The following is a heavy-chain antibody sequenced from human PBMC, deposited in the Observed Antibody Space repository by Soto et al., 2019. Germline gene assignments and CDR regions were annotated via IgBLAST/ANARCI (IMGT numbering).Heavy chain of an antibody. Sequence: PSETLSLTCTVSGGSISSYYWSWIRQPPGKGLEWIGYIYYSGSTNYNPSLKSRVTISVDTSKNQFSLKLSSVTAADTAVYYCARDRRGGWYSFAWYYYYGMDVWGQGTTVTVSS. CDR1: GGSISSYY. V-gene: IGHV4-59*01. J-gene: IGHJ6*02. CDR3: ARDRRGGWYSFAWYYYYGMDV. D-gene: IGHD6-19*01. CDR2: IYYSGST.